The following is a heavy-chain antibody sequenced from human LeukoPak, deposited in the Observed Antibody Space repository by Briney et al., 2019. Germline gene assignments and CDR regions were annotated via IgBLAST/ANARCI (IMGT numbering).Heavy chain of an antibody. V-gene: IGHV3-23*01. CDR2: ISGGGTYT. Sequence: GGSLRLSCAASGFTFSTYAMSWVRQAPGKGLEWVPSISGGGTYTYYADSVKGRFTISRDNSKNTLYLQMNSLRAEDTAVYYCAKRRGLELLYYYYMDVWGKGTTVTVSS. J-gene: IGHJ6*03. CDR3: AKRRGLELLYYYYMDV. CDR1: GFTFSTYA. D-gene: IGHD1-7*01.